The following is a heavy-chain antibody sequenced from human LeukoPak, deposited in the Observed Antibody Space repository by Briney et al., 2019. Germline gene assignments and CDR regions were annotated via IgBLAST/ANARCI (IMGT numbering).Heavy chain of an antibody. Sequence: ASVKVSCKASGYTFTSYDINWVRQATGQGLEWMGWMNPNSGNTGYAQKFQGRVTMTRNTSISTAYMELSSLRSEDTAVYYCARRGRAAGTIDYWGQGTLVTVSS. D-gene: IGHD6-13*01. CDR3: ARRGRAAGTIDY. CDR2: MNPNSGNT. V-gene: IGHV1-8*01. J-gene: IGHJ4*02. CDR1: GYTFTSYD.